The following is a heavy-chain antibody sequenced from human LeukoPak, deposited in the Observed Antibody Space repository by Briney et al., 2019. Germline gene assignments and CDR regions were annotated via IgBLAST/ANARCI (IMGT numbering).Heavy chain of an antibody. D-gene: IGHD1-26*01. CDR3: TRGIMVSGSYFAMIDYFDY. CDR2: IRSKAYGGTT. V-gene: IGHV3-49*04. J-gene: IGHJ4*02. Sequence: AGGSLRLSCTASGFTFGDYAMSWVRQAPGKGLEWVGFIRSKAYGGTTEYAAAVKGRFTISRDDSKSIAYLQMNSLKTEDTAVYYCTRGIMVSGSYFAMIDYFDYWGPGTLVTVSS. CDR1: GFTFGDYA.